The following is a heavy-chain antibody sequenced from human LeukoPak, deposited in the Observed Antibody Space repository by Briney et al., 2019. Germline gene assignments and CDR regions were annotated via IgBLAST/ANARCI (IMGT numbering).Heavy chain of an antibody. D-gene: IGHD1-7*01. CDR3: ARDSQLELPWYDAFDI. V-gene: IGHV1-18*01. CDR1: GYTFTSYG. CDR2: ISAYNGNT. Sequence: ASVKVSCKASGYTFTSYGISWVRQAPGQGLEWMGWISAYNGNTNYAQKLQGRVTMTTDTSTSTAYMEPRSLRSDDAAVYYCARDSQLELPWYDAFDIWGQGTMVTVSS. J-gene: IGHJ3*02.